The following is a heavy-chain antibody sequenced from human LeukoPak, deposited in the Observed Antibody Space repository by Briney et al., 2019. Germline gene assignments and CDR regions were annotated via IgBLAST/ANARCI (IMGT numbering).Heavy chain of an antibody. CDR3: ARDYSWDSYGLVRDS. J-gene: IGHJ4*02. Sequence: AGGSLRLSCAASGFTLSSYSMKWVRQAPGKGLEWVSSISSSSNYIYYADSVKGRFTISRDNPKNSLYLQLNSRRAEDTAVYYCARDYSWDSYGLVRDSWGERALVSVSS. V-gene: IGHV3-21*04. CDR1: GFTLSSYS. D-gene: IGHD3-22*01. CDR2: ISSSSNYI.